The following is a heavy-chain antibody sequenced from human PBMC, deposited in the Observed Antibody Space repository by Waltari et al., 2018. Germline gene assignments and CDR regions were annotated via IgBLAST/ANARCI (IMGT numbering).Heavy chain of an antibody. V-gene: IGHV1-2*06. Sequence: QVQLVQSGAEVKKSGASVKVSCKASGYTFTDFFIHWVRQAPGQGLEWMGRINPKSGDTSYAQRFQGRVTMTGDTYISTAYMEVTGLRSDDTAIYYCARSGGGTTSFGVAEWGQGSLVTVSS. CDR3: ARSGGGTTSFGVAE. J-gene: IGHJ4*02. D-gene: IGHD3-3*01. CDR2: INPKSGDT. CDR1: GYTFTDFF.